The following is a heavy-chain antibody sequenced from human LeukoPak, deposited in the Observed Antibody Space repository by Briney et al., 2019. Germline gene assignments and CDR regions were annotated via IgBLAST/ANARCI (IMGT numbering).Heavy chain of an antibody. D-gene: IGHD5-12*01. CDR2: IYPGDSDT. J-gene: IGHJ4*02. CDR3: ARHAGPNSGYDQVDY. Sequence: PGESLKISCKGSGYSFISYWIGWVRQMPGKGLEWMGIIYPGDSDTRYSPSFQGQVTISADKSISTAYLQWSSLKASDTAMYYCARHAGPNSGYDQVDYWGQGTLVTVSS. V-gene: IGHV5-51*01. CDR1: GYSFISYW.